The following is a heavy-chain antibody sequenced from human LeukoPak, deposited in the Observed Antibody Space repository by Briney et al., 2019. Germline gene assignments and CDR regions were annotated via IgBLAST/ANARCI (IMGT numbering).Heavy chain of an antibody. Sequence: GGALRLSCVASGFTFSSNGMNWVRQSPGKGLDGLAFLRCDETTKNYADYVQGRLTISRDNSKITLFLQMNSLRTDDTAIYYCAKDHGLIATDAFDVWGQGTKVVVSS. CDR1: GFTFSSNG. CDR3: AKDHGLIATDAFDV. V-gene: IGHV3-30*02. CDR2: LRCDETTK. D-gene: IGHD6-13*01. J-gene: IGHJ3*01.